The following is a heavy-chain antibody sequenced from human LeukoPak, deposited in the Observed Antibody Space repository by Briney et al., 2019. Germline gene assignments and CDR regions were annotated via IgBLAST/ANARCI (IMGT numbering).Heavy chain of an antibody. J-gene: IGHJ5*02. V-gene: IGHV3-30*18. CDR1: GFTFSSYG. D-gene: IGHD2-8*02. CDR3: AKDHYDTGGTYSFDP. CDR2: ISFDGNNK. Sequence: SGGSLRLSCAASGFTFSSYGMHWVRQAPGKGLEWVAVISFDGNNKYYADSVKGRFTISRDNSKNRLYLQMNSLRAEDTAVYYCAKDHYDTGGTYSFDPWGQGTLVTVSP.